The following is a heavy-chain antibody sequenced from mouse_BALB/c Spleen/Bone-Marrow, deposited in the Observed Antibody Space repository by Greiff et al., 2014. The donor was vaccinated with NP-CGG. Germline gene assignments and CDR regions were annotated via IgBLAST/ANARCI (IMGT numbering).Heavy chain of an antibody. J-gene: IGHJ3*01. CDR3: AGELRFGY. CDR1: GYIFTDYV. CDR2: IYPGSGSI. Sequence: VQLQQSGPELVKPGASVKMSCKASGYIFTDYVISWVKQRTGQGLEWIGEIYPGSGSIYYNENFKGKATLTADKSSNTAYMQLSSLTSEDSAVYFCAGELRFGYWGQGTLVTVSA. V-gene: IGHV1-77*01.